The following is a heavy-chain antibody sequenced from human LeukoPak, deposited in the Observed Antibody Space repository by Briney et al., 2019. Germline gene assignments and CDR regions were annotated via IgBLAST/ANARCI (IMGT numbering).Heavy chain of an antibody. CDR3: ARRYCSGGSCYGADDDAFDI. D-gene: IGHD2-15*01. J-gene: IGHJ3*02. CDR1: GYTFTSYG. V-gene: IGHV1-18*01. Sequence: GASVKVSCKASGYTFTSYGISWVRQAPGQGLEWMGWISAYNGNTNYAQKLQGRVTMTTDTSTSTAYMELRSLRSDDTAVYHCARRYCSGGSCYGADDDAFDIWGQGTMVTVSS. CDR2: ISAYNGNT.